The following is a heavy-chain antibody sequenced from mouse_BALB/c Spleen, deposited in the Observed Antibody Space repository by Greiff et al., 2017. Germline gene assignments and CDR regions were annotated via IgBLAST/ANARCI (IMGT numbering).Heavy chain of an antibody. J-gene: IGHJ4*01. CDR3: ARHMDY. V-gene: IGHV5-12-1*01. CDR2: ISSGGGST. CDR1: GFAFSSYD. Sequence: EVQVVESGGGLVKPGGSLKLSCAASGFAFSSYDMSWVRQTPEKRLEWVAYISSGGGSTYYPDTVKGRFTISRDNAKNTLYLQMSSLKSEDTAMYYCARHMDYWGQGTSVTVSS.